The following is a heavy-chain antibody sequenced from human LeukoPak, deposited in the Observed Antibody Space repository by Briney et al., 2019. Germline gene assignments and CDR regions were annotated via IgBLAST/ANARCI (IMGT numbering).Heavy chain of an antibody. CDR2: IYYSGST. J-gene: IGHJ4*02. V-gene: IGHV4-39*07. Sequence: SETLSLTCTVSGGSISSSSYYWGWIRQPPGKGLEWIGSIYYSGSTYYNPSLKSRVTISVDTSKNQSSLKLSSVTAADTAVYYCARVSGGYYGSGGYFDYWGQGTLVTVSS. CDR3: ARVSGGYYGSGGYFDY. CDR1: GGSISSSSYY. D-gene: IGHD3-10*01.